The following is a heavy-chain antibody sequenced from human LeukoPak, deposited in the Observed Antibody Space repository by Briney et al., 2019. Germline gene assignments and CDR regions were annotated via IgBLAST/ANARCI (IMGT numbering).Heavy chain of an antibody. D-gene: IGHD6-6*01. CDR1: GGSISSRSYY. J-gene: IGHJ4*02. CDR3: ARVDPDSSSTLEVFDY. Sequence: PSETLSLTCTASGGSISSRSYYWGWIRQPPGKGLGWLGSIYYSGTTYYKPSLKSRVTISVDTSKNQFSLRLASVTAADTAVYYCARVDPDSSSTLEVFDYWGQGTLVTVSS. CDR2: IYYSGTT. V-gene: IGHV4-39*01.